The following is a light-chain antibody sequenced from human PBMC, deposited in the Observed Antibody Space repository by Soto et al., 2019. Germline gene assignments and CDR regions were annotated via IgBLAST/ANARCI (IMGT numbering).Light chain of an antibody. CDR1: QSDLYSSNNKNY. CDR3: QQYYSTPQT. V-gene: IGKV4-1*01. J-gene: IGKJ2*01. CDR2: WAC. Sequence: DIVMTQSPDSLAVSPGERATINCKSSQSDLYSSNNKNYLAWYQQKPGQPPKLLIYWACTRESGVPDRFSGSGSGTDFTLTISILKAEDVAVYYCQQYYSTPQTFGQGTKLEIK.